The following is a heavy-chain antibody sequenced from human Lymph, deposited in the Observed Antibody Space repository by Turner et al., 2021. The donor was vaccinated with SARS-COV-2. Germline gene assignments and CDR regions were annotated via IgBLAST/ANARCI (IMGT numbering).Heavy chain of an antibody. CDR1: GYTFPGSY. CDR3: ARDVERYNDFWSGYSGGYGLDV. D-gene: IGHD3-3*01. Sequence: QVQLVQSVAQVQKPGASVKFSCKASGYTFPGSYMHWVRQAPGQGREWMGWINPNSGGTNYAQKFQGRVTMTRDTSISTAYMELSRLRSDDTAVYYCARDVERYNDFWSGYSGGYGLDVWGQGTTVTVSS. J-gene: IGHJ6*02. V-gene: IGHV1-2*02. CDR2: INPNSGGT.